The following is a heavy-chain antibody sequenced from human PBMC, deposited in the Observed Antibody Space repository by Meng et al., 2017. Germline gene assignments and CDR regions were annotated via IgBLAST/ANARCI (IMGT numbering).Heavy chain of an antibody. CDR3: ARTRHPPIAAAGTSYYYGMDV. Sequence: ASVKVSCKASGYTFTSYGISWVRQAPGQGLEWMGWISAYNGNTNYAQKLQGRVTMTTDTSTSTAYMELRSLRSDDTAVYYCARTRHPPIAAAGTSYYYGMDVWGQGTTVTVSS. D-gene: IGHD6-13*01. J-gene: IGHJ6*02. CDR2: ISAYNGNT. CDR1: GYTFTSYG. V-gene: IGHV1-18*01.